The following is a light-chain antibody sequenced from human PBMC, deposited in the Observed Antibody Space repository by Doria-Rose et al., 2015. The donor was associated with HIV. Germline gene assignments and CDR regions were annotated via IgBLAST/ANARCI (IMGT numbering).Light chain of an antibody. Sequence: QTVVTQEPSVSGAPGQRVAISCTGSSSNIGAGFDVNWYQPFPGTAPKLLIHGNTNRPSGVPDRFSGSKSGTSASLAISGLRAEDEADYYCQSYDSRLSVYVFGTGTKVTVL. CDR2: GNT. J-gene: IGLJ1*01. CDR1: SSNIGAGFD. V-gene: IGLV1-40*01. CDR3: QSYDSRLSVYV.